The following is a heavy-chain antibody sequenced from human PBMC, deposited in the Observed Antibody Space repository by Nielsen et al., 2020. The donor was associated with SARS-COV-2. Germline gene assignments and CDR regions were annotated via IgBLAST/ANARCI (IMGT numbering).Heavy chain of an antibody. CDR3: ARVRPQGNYDFWSGYLNYYYGMDV. D-gene: IGHD3-3*01. CDR2: ISSSSSYI. J-gene: IGHJ6*02. V-gene: IGHV3-21*01. Sequence: WLRQPPGKGLEWVSSISSSSSYIYYADSVKGRFTISRDNAKNSLYLQMNSLRAEDTAVYYCARVRPQGNYDFWSGYLNYYYGMDVWGQGTTVTVSS.